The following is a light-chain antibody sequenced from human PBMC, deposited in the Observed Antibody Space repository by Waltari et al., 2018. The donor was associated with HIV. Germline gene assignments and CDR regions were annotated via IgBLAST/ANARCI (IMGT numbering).Light chain of an antibody. V-gene: IGLV2-14*03. CDR3: SSYTSSSTWV. Sequence: QSALTQPASVSGSPGQSITISCTGTSSDVGGYNYVSWYQQHPGKAPKLMIYDVTNRPSGGSNRFSGSESGNTASLTISGLQLEDEADYYCSSYTSSSTWVFGGGTKLTVL. CDR1: SSDVGGYNY. CDR2: DVT. J-gene: IGLJ3*02.